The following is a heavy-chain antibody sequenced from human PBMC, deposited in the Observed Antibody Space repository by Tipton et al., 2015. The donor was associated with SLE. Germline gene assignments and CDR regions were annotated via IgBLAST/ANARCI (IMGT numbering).Heavy chain of an antibody. V-gene: IGHV4-39*07. D-gene: IGHD5-12*01. Sequence: PGLVKPSETLSLTCTVSGGSISSSSYYWGWIRQAPGKGLEWIGSVYYRGGSTYYSPSLKSRVTISEDTSKTQFSLKLSSVSAADTAVYYCARWVSGYADYWGQGTLVTVSS. CDR1: GGSISSSSYY. J-gene: IGHJ4*02. CDR3: ARWVSGYADY. CDR2: VYYRGGST.